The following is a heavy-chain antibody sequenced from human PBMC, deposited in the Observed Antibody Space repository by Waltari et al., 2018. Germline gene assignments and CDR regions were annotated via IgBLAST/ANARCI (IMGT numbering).Heavy chain of an antibody. V-gene: IGHV4-61*09. D-gene: IGHD5-12*01. CDR1: GGSISSGSYY. CDR2: IYTSGST. CDR3: ARGEGYSGYDY. Sequence: QVQLQESGPGLVKPSQTLSLTCTVSGGSISSGSYYWSWIRQPAGKGLEWIGYIYTSGSTNYNPPLKSRVTISVDTAKNQFSLKLSSVTAADTAVYYCARGEGYSGYDYWGQGTLVTVSS. J-gene: IGHJ4*02.